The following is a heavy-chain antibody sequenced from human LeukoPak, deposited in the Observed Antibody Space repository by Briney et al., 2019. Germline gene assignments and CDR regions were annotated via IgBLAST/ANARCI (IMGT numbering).Heavy chain of an antibody. D-gene: IGHD3-10*01. J-gene: IGHJ5*02. Sequence: SQTLSLTCTVSGGSLSSYYWSWIRQPPGKGLEWIGYIYYSGSTNYNPSLKSRVTISVDTSKNQFSLKLSSVTAADTAVYYCARQGIITMVRGVRVDWFDPWGQGTLVTVSS. CDR3: ARQGIITMVRGVRVDWFDP. CDR2: IYYSGST. V-gene: IGHV4-59*08. CDR1: GGSLSSYY.